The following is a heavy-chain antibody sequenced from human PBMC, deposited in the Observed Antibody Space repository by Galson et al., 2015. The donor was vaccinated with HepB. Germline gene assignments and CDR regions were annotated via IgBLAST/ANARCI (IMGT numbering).Heavy chain of an antibody. CDR1: GFTFSSYG. V-gene: IGHV3-30*18. D-gene: IGHD4-17*01. J-gene: IGHJ4*02. Sequence: SLRLSCAASGFTFSSYGMHWVRQAPGKGLEWVAVISYDGSNKYYADSVKGRFTISRDNSKNTLYLQMNSLRAEDTAVYYCAKDPYGDFALDYWGQGTLVTVSS. CDR2: ISYDGSNK. CDR3: AKDPYGDFALDY.